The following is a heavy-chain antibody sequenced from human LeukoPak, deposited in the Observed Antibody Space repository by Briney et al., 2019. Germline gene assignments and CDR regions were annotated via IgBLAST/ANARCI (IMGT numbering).Heavy chain of an antibody. CDR3: ARDLATYGSGNYYYYGMDV. CDR2: IYSGGRT. J-gene: IGHJ6*02. V-gene: IGHV3-66*01. D-gene: IGHD3-10*01. CDR1: GFTVSSNY. Sequence: PGGSLRLSRAASGFTVSSNYMSWVRQAPGKGLEWVSVIYSGGRTYYADSVKGRFTISRDNSKNTLYLQMNSLRAEDTAVYYCARDLATYGSGNYYYYGMDVWGQGTTVTVSS.